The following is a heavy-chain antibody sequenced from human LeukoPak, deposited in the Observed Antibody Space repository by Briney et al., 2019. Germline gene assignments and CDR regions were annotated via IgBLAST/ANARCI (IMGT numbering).Heavy chain of an antibody. Sequence: GGSLRLSCAPSGFTFSRDAMSWVRQAPGKGLEWVSAISGSGGSTYYADSVKGRFTISRDNSKNTLYLQMNSLRAEDTAVYYCAKEGPSIWFGEFDGFDYWGQGTLVTVSS. CDR2: ISGSGGST. V-gene: IGHV3-23*01. J-gene: IGHJ4*02. D-gene: IGHD3-10*01. CDR3: AKEGPSIWFGEFDGFDY. CDR1: GFTFSRDA.